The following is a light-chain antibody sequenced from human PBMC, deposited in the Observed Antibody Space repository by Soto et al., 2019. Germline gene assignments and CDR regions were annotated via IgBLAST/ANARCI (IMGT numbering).Light chain of an antibody. V-gene: IGLV1-47*01. J-gene: IGLJ2*01. CDR2: RNN. CDR3: AAWDDSLSGVV. Sequence: QSVLTQPPSASGTPGQRVTISCSGSSSNIGSNYVYWYQQLPGTAPKLLIYRNNQRPSRVPDRFSGSKSGTSASLAISGLRSEDEADYYCAAWDDSLSGVVFGGGTKHTVL. CDR1: SSNIGSNY.